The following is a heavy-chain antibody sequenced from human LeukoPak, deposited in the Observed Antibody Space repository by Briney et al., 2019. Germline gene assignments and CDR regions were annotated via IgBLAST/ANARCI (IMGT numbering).Heavy chain of an antibody. Sequence: PSETLSLTCTVSGGSISSYYWSWIRQPPGKGLEWIGYIYTSGSTNYNPSLKSRVTISVDTSKNLFSLNVNSATAADTAVYYCARGTSGLPVDYWGQGTLVTVSS. CDR2: IYTSGST. D-gene: IGHD1-7*01. J-gene: IGHJ4*02. CDR3: ARGTSGLPVDY. CDR1: GGSISSYY. V-gene: IGHV4-4*09.